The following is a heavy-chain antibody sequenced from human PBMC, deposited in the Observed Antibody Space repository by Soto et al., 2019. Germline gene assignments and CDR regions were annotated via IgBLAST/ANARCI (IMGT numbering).Heavy chain of an antibody. CDR2: IHRDEIEK. J-gene: IGHJ6*02. CDR1: TFPFSTYW. Sequence: GGSLRLSCAASTFPFSTYWMTWVRQAPGKGLEWVANIHRDEIEKYYMDSVKGRFTISRDNAKNSLYLQMTSLRAEDTAVYYCAGGNALDVWGQGTTVTLSS. V-gene: IGHV3-7*01. CDR3: AGGNALDV.